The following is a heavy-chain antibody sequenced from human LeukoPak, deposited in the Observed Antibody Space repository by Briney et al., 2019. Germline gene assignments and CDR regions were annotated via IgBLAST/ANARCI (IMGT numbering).Heavy chain of an antibody. CDR1: GFTFSSYS. J-gene: IGHJ4*02. D-gene: IGHD4-17*01. V-gene: IGHV3-21*01. CDR3: ARAMTLTVTTGFDY. Sequence: GGSLRLSCAASGFTFSSYSMNWVRQAPGKGLEWVSSMSSSSSYIYYADSVNGRFTISRDNAKNSLYPQMNSLRAEDTAVYYCARAMTLTVTTGFDYWGQGTLVTVSS. CDR2: MSSSSSYI.